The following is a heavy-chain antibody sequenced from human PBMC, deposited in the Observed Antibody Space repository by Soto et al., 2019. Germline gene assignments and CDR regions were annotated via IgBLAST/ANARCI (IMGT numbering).Heavy chain of an antibody. CDR1: GGSISSYY. Sequence: SETLSLTCTVSGGSISSYYWSWIRQPPGKGLEWIGYIYYSGSTTYNPSLKSRVTISVDTSKNQSSLKLSSVTAADTAVYYCARDGSYYGMDVWGQGTTVTVAS. V-gene: IGHV4-59*01. CDR2: IYYSGST. D-gene: IGHD1-26*01. J-gene: IGHJ6*02. CDR3: ARDGSYYGMDV.